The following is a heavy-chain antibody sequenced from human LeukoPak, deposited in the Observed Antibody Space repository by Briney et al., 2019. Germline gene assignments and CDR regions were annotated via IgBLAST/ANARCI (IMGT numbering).Heavy chain of an antibody. CDR1: GFTFSSYS. V-gene: IGHV3-21*01. CDR3: ARDRYSGYDYFDY. J-gene: IGHJ4*02. CDR2: ISSSSSYI. Sequence: PGGSLRLSCAASGFTFSSYSMNWVREAPGKGLEWVSSISSSSSYIYYADSVKGRFTISRDNAKNSLYLQMNSLRAEDPAVYYCARDRYSGYDYFDYWGQGTLVTVSS. D-gene: IGHD5-12*01.